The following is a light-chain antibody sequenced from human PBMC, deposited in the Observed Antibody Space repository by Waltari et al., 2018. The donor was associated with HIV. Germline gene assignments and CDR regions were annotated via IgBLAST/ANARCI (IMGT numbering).Light chain of an antibody. V-gene: IGKV3-15*01. CDR2: AAS. J-gene: IGKJ2*01. Sequence: EIVLTQSPLTLSVSPGERAILSCRASQTIDTNLAWYQQKPGQAPRLLIYAASTRAPGIPPKFSGSGSGTRFTLTISSLQSEDFAVYYSQQYNVWPPNTFGQGTKVEIK. CDR1: QTIDTN. CDR3: QQYNVWPPNT.